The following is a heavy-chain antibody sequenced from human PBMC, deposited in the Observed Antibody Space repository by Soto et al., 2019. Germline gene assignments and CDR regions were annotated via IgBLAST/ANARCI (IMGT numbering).Heavy chain of an antibody. J-gene: IGHJ4*02. CDR2: IIPLFGTA. CDR1: GGTFSTYA. V-gene: IGHV1-69*01. CDR3: ARPKGTYSSGYYYFDF. D-gene: IGHD6-19*01. Sequence: QVQLEQSGAEVKQPGSSVKVSCKTSGGTFSTYAINWVRQAPGQGLEWMGAIIPLFGTADYSQKFQGRVTITADESTSTAYMELSSLRSDDTAVYFCARPKGTYSSGYYYFDFWGQGTLVPVSS.